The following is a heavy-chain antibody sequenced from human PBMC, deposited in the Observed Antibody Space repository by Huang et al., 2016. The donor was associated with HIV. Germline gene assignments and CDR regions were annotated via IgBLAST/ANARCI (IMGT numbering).Heavy chain of an antibody. CDR3: ATDQNYYDSSGYYYEAFDI. CDR2: IRDDGRNK. Sequence: QVQLVESGGGVVQPGGSLRLSCAASGFTFSSYGRHWVCQAPGKGREVVAFIRDDGRNKYYADAVKGRFTSARDKSKNTLYLQMNSLRAEDTAVYYCATDQNYYDSSGYYYEAFDIWGQGTMVTVSS. J-gene: IGHJ3*02. CDR1: GFTFSSYG. D-gene: IGHD3-22*01. V-gene: IGHV3-30*02.